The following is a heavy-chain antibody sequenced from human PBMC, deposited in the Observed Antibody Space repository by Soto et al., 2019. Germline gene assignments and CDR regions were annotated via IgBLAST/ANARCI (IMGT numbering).Heavy chain of an antibody. CDR1: GFTFSSYW. J-gene: IGHJ4*02. CDR3: AKDRTMIVVVHGLFDY. CDR2: IKEDGSEK. D-gene: IGHD3-22*01. V-gene: IGHV3-7*01. Sequence: GGSLRLSCAASGFTFSSYWMSWVRQAPGKGLEWVANIKEDGSEKYYVDSVKGRFTISRDNAKNSLYLQMNSLRAEDTAVYYCAKDRTMIVVVHGLFDYWGQGTLVTVSS.